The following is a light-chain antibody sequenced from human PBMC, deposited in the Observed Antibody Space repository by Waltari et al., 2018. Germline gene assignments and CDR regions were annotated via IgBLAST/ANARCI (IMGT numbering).Light chain of an antibody. CDR2: RNS. J-gene: IGLJ3*02. CDR3: ATWDDSLNNRWV. CDR1: NSNY. V-gene: IGLV1-47*01. Sequence: QSLLTQPPSVSGTPGQRVPISCSGTNSNYVYWYTQFPGTAPKPHIYRNSQRPSGVPDRFSGSKSGTSASLAISGLRSEDEADYYCATWDDSLNNRWVFGGGTKLTVL.